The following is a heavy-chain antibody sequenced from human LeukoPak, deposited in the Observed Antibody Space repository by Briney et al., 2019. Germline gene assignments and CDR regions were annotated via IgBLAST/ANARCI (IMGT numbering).Heavy chain of an antibody. CDR1: GFTFSDYY. CDR3: ARARRGGPFDY. D-gene: IGHD3-16*01. CDR2: VTSSGNTL. V-gene: IGHV3-11*01. Sequence: GRSLRLSCAASGFTFSDYYMSWLRQAPGKGLEWVSYVTSSGNTLEYADSVKGRFIISRDNDKNSLLLQMNSLRADDTAVYYCARARRGGPFDYWGQGTLVTVSS. J-gene: IGHJ4*02.